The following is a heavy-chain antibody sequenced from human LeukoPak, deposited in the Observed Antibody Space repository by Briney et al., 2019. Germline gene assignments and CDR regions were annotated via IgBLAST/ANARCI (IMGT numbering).Heavy chain of an antibody. D-gene: IGHD1-26*01. V-gene: IGHV3-30*18. CDR1: GFTFSSYG. CDR3: AKREMSGSYERIDY. Sequence: GGSLRLSCAASGFTFSSYGMHWVRQAPGKGLEWVAVISYDGSNKYYADSVKGRFTISRDNSKNTLYLQMNSLRAEDTAVYYCAKREMSGSYERIDYWGQGTLVTVSS. CDR2: ISYDGSNK. J-gene: IGHJ4*02.